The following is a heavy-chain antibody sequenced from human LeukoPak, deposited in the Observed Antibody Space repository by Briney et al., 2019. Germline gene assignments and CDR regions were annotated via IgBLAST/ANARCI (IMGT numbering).Heavy chain of an antibody. CDR3: ARYDSRGSASTRFDY. V-gene: IGHV4-38-2*01. J-gene: IGHJ4*02. CDR2: IYGTGSA. CDR1: VYSLGKKYD. Sequence: PPDILWLTCAGSVYSLGKKYDGGWLRQPPVEGPERSGRIYGTGSASYDPSLMNLVTMSVDTSKNRFSLKLTSVTAADPAVYYCARYDSRGSASTRFDYWGQGILVTISS. D-gene: IGHD3-16*01.